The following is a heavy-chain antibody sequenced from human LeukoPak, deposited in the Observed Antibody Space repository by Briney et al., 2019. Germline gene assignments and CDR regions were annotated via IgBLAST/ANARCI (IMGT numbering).Heavy chain of an antibody. D-gene: IGHD3-22*01. Sequence: KPSETLSLTCAVYGGSFSGYYWSWIRQPPGKGLEWIGEINHSGRTNYNLSLKSRVTISVDTSKNQFSLKLSSVTAADTAVYYCARLFILNYYDSSGYYFDYWGQGTLVTVSS. CDR3: ARLFILNYYDSSGYYFDY. CDR1: GGSFSGYY. CDR2: INHSGRT. V-gene: IGHV4-34*01. J-gene: IGHJ4*02.